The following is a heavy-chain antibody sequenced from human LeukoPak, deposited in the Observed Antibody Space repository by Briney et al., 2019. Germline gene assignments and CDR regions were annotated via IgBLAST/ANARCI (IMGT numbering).Heavy chain of an antibody. CDR2: MNPNSGNT. Sequence: ASVEVSCKASGYTFTSYDINWVRQATGQGLEWMRWMNPNSGNTGYAQKFQGRVTMTRNTSISTAYMELSSLRSEDTAVYYRATDQRRGVTMIVVGYWFDPWGQGTLVTVSS. J-gene: IGHJ5*02. D-gene: IGHD3-22*01. CDR3: ATDQRRGVTMIVVGYWFDP. CDR1: GYTFTSYD. V-gene: IGHV1-8*01.